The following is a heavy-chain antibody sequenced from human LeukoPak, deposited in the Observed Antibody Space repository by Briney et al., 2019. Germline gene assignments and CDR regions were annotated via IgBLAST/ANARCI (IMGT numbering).Heavy chain of an antibody. J-gene: IGHJ3*01. V-gene: IGHV3-23*01. D-gene: IGHD5-18*01. CDR3: AKDRSEYGRYRYAYDAFDV. Sequence: PGGSLRLSCAASGFTFRRYAMSRGGQAAGQGRRWLSAVSGCGDSTYYADTARRRSTISRDNSKTTVYMQMNSLRAEDTAVYYCAKDRSEYGRYRYAYDAFDVWGQGTMVTVSS. CDR2: VSGCGDST. CDR1: GFTFRRYA.